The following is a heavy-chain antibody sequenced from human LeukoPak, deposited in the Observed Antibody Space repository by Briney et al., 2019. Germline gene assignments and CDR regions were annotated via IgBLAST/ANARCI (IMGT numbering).Heavy chain of an antibody. CDR1: GFTFSSYW. D-gene: IGHD2-8*01. Sequence: GGSLRLSCAASGFTFSSYWMEWVRQAPGKGLVWVSCINSDGSNTTYADSVKSRFTISRDNGKNTLYLQMNSLRAEDTAVYYCARGVYGPLFDPWGQGTLVTVSS. V-gene: IGHV3-74*01. CDR3: ARGVYGPLFDP. J-gene: IGHJ5*02. CDR2: INSDGSNT.